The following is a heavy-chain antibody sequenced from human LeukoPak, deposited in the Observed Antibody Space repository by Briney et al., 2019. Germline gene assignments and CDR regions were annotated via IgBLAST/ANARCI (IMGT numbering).Heavy chain of an antibody. CDR2: VSGSGATT. CDR3: AKPMTRTMVRGVPPSDY. V-gene: IGHV3-23*01. CDR1: GFTFSSYA. D-gene: IGHD3-10*01. J-gene: IGHJ4*02. Sequence: PGGSLRLPCAASGFTFSSYAMSWVRQAPGKGLEWVSAVSGSGATTYYADSVKGRFTISRDNSKNTLYLQMNILRAEDTAVYYCAKPMTRTMVRGVPPSDYWGQGTLVTVSS.